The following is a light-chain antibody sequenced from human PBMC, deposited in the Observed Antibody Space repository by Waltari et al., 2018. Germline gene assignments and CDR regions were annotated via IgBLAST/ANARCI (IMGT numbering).Light chain of an antibody. CDR3: QQYDNLPLT. Sequence: IQMTQSPSSLSSSVGDRVTITCQASQDISNYLNWYQQKPVKAPKLLIYDASNLETGVPSRFSGSGSETDFTFTISSLQPEDIATYYCQQYDNLPLTFGGGTKVEIK. CDR2: DAS. CDR1: QDISNY. J-gene: IGKJ4*01. V-gene: IGKV1-33*01.